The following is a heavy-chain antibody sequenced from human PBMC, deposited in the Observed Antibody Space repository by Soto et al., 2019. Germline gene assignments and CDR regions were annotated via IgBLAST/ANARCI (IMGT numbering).Heavy chain of an antibody. J-gene: IGHJ4*02. Sequence: EVQLLESGGGLVQPGGSLRLSCAASGFTFSSYAMSWVRQAPGKGLEWVSSISGYGGSTYYADSVKGRFIISRDNSKNTLYLQMNSLRAEDTAVYYCAKDLELEVFTAEYLDHWGQGSLVTVSS. D-gene: IGHD1-1*01. CDR2: ISGYGGST. CDR1: GFTFSSYA. V-gene: IGHV3-23*01. CDR3: AKDLELEVFTAEYLDH.